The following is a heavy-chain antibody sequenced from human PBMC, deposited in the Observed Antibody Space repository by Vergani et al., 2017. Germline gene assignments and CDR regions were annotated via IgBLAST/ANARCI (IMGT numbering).Heavy chain of an antibody. J-gene: IGHJ6*03. CDR1: GGSISSYY. CDR2: IYYSGST. Sequence: QVQLQESGPGLVKPSETLSLTCTVSGGSISSYYWSWIRQPPGKGLEWIGYIYYSGSTNYNTSLKSRVTISVDTSKNQFSLKLSSVTAADTAVYYCARGATRYYYYYMDVWGEGTSLTVSS. D-gene: IGHD2-15*01. CDR3: ARGATRYYYYYMDV. V-gene: IGHV4-59*01.